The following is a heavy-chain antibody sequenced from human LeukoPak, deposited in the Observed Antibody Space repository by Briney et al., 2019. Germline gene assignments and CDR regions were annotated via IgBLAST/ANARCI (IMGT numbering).Heavy chain of an antibody. V-gene: IGHV3-21*01. D-gene: IGHD4-23*01. J-gene: IGHJ4*02. CDR1: GFTFSSYA. Sequence: PGGSLRLSCAASGFTFSSYAMSWVRQAPGKGLEWVSSISSSSSYIYYADSVKGRFTISRDNAKNSLYLQMNSLRAEDTAVYYCARVENNYGGNSYVDYWGQGTLVTVSS. CDR2: ISSSSSYI. CDR3: ARVENNYGGNSYVDY.